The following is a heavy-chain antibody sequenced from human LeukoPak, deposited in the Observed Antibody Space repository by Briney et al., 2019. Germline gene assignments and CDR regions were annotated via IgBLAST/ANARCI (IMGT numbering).Heavy chain of an antibody. CDR3: ARGRAAAGKLDY. J-gene: IGHJ4*02. CDR2: ISTSGST. V-gene: IGHV4-4*07. D-gene: IGHD6-13*01. Sequence: SETLSLTCTVSGGSISSYYWSWIRQPAGKGLEWIGRISTSGSTNYNPSLKSRVTMSVDTSKNQFSLKLSSVTAADTAVYYCARGRAAAGKLDYWGQGTLVTVSS. CDR1: GGSISSYY.